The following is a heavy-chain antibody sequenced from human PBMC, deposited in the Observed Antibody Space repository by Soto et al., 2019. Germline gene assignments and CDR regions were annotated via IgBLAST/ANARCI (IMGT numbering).Heavy chain of an antibody. CDR1: GFTFGDSY. Sequence: PGGSLRLSCAGSGFTFGDSYMIWIRQAPGKGLEWLSYISPGSRYPAYADSVKGRFTISRDNAKRSLYLQMMSLTAEDTAIYYCVRGGGGGLFDPWGQGTMVTRLL. CDR2: ISPGSRYP. J-gene: IGHJ5*02. D-gene: IGHD2-15*01. CDR3: VRGGGGGLFDP. V-gene: IGHV3-11*06.